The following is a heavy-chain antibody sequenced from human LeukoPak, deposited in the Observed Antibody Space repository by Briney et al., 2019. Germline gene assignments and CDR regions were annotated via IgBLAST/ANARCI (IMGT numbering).Heavy chain of an antibody. V-gene: IGHV4-59*01. Sequence: SETLSLTCTVSGGSISSYYWSWIRQPPGKGLEWIRYIYYSGSTNYNPSLKSRVTISVDTSKNQFSLKLSSVTAADTAVYYCARARYSYGPWYFDYWGQGTLVTVSS. CDR1: GGSISSYY. J-gene: IGHJ4*02. CDR2: IYYSGST. D-gene: IGHD5-18*01. CDR3: ARARYSYGPWYFDY.